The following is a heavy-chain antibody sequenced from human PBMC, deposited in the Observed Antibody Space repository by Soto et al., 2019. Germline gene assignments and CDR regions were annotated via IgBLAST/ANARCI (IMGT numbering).Heavy chain of an antibody. J-gene: IGHJ4*02. Sequence: QVQLVQSGAEVKKPGSSVKVSCKASGGTFSSYAFSWVRQAPGLGLEWMGGIIRIFHTATYAQKFQGRVTITADDSTSTAYMELISLTSDDTAVYYCVHRRDGYNSAFFDYWGQGTLVTVSS. CDR3: VHRRDGYNSAFFDY. CDR1: GGTFSSYA. D-gene: IGHD5-12*01. V-gene: IGHV1-69*01. CDR2: IIRIFHTA.